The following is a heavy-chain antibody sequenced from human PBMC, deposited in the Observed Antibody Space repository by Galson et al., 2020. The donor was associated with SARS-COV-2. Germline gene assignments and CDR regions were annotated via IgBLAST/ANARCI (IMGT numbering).Heavy chain of an antibody. V-gene: IGHV3-7*03. CDR2: ITRDGPEK. CDR1: GFTFSNYW. Sequence: GESPKISCAASGFTFSNYWMTWVRQSPGKGLERVANITRDGPEKDYVDSVKGRFTISRDNAKNSLYLQMNSLRAEDTAMYFCTRETRDGRDSDYWGQGTLVTVS. J-gene: IGHJ4*02. CDR3: TRETRDGRDSDY.